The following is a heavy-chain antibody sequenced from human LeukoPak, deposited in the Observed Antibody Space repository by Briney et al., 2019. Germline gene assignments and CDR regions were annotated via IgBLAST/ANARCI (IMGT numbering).Heavy chain of an antibody. CDR2: ISYDGSNK. D-gene: IGHD3-22*01. Sequence: PGGSLRLSCAASGFTFSSYGMHWVRQAPGKGLEWVAVISYDGSNKYYADSVKGRFTISRDNSKNTLYLQMNSLRAEDTAVYYCARDYYDTSGYYYGKIWGQGTLVTVSS. CDR3: ARDYYDTSGYYYGKI. J-gene: IGHJ4*02. V-gene: IGHV3-30*03. CDR1: GFTFSSYG.